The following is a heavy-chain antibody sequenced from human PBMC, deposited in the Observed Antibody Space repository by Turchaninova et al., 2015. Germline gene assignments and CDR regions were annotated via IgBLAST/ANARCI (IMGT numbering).Heavy chain of an antibody. J-gene: IGHJ4*02. CDR2: IMHDGREQ. V-gene: IGHV3-7*01. CDR1: GFPFSSYW. D-gene: IGHD3-10*01. CDR3: ARDEAGSAY. Sequence: EVQLVESGGGLVQPGRSLRLSCAASGFPFSSYWMSWVRRAPWKVLEGVANIMHDGREQYYGGSVKGRFSISRDNAKNSLFLQMDSLRVEDTGGYYCARDEAGSAYWGQGTLVTVSS.